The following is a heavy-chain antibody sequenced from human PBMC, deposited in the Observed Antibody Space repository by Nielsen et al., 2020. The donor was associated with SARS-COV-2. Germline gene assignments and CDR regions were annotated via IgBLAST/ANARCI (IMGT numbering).Heavy chain of an antibody. Sequence: ASVKVSCKASGYTFTAYYIHWVRRAPGQGFEWMGWFNPGSGGTKYAQKFQGRVTTTRDMSVNTAYMELSGLTSDDTAVYYCARGAQQWLADYWGQGTLVTVSS. CDR3: ARGAQQWLADY. CDR2: FNPGSGGT. V-gene: IGHV1-2*02. D-gene: IGHD6-19*01. J-gene: IGHJ4*02. CDR1: GYTFTAYY.